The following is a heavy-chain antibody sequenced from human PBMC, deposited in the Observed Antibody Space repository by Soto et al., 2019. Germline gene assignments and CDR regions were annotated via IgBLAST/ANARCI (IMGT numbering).Heavy chain of an antibody. D-gene: IGHD3-10*01. CDR3: ARDYGSFTYYFYGMDV. J-gene: IGHJ6*02. CDR1: GFTFSSYT. V-gene: IGHV3-30-3*01. CDR2: ISYDGNKK. Sequence: QVHLVESGGGVVQPGRSLRLSCAGSGFTFSSYTMHWVRQAPGKGLECEAIISYDGNKKYYADSVKGRFTISRDNSKNTLFLQMNSLRTEDTAVYYCARDYGSFTYYFYGMDVWGQGTTVTVSS.